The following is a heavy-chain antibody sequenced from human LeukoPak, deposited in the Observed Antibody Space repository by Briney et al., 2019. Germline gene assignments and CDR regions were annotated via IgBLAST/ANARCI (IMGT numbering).Heavy chain of an antibody. CDR3: ARAGRRLFGVLIPLSFDY. CDR2: ISSSSSYI. Sequence: GGSLRLSCAASGFTFSSYSMNWVRQAPGKGLEWVSSISSSSSYIYYADSVKGRFTISRDNAKNSLYLQMNSLRAEDTAVYYCARAGRRLFGVLIPLSFDYWGQGTLVTVSS. J-gene: IGHJ4*02. V-gene: IGHV3-21*01. CDR1: GFTFSSYS. D-gene: IGHD3-3*01.